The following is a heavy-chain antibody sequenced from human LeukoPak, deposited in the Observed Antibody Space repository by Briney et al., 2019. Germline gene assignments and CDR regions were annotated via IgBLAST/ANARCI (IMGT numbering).Heavy chain of an antibody. CDR1: GFTFSSYE. CDR2: ISSSGSTI. CDR3: ARALLHFDWLLPNLDY. V-gene: IGHV3-48*03. D-gene: IGHD3-9*01. Sequence: GGSLRLSCAASGFTFSSYEMNWVRQAPGKGLEWVSCISSSGSTIYYADSVKGRFTISRDNAKNSLHLQMNSLRAEDTAVYFCARALLHFDWLLPNLDYWGQGTLVTVSS. J-gene: IGHJ4*02.